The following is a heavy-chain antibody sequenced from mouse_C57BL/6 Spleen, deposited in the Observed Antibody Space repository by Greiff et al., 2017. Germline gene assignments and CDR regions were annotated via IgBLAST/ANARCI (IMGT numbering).Heavy chain of an antibody. J-gene: IGHJ2*01. D-gene: IGHD1-1*01. CDR1: GYTFTSYW. CDR3: ARSDYYGSEDY. V-gene: IGHV1-52*01. CDR2: IDPSDSET. Sequence: QVQLKQPGAELVRPGSSVKLSCKASGYTFTSYWMHWVKQRPIQGLEWIGNIDPSDSETHYNQKFKDKATLTVDKSSSTAYMQLSSLTSEDSAVYYCARSDYYGSEDYWGQGTTLTVSS.